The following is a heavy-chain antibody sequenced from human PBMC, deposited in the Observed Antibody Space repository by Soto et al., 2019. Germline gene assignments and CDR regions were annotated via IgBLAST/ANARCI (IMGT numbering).Heavy chain of an antibody. CDR3: ARAGLEWSYNWFDP. CDR1: GGSLSRGGYY. CDR2: IYYSGST. J-gene: IGHJ5*02. D-gene: IGHD3-3*01. Sequence: TPSLTCTVSGGSLSRGGYYWGLIRQPPGKGLEWIGYIYYSGSTYYNPSLKSRVTISVDTSKNQFSLKLSSVTAADTAVYYCARAGLEWSYNWFDPWGQGTLVTVSS. V-gene: IGHV4-30-4*01.